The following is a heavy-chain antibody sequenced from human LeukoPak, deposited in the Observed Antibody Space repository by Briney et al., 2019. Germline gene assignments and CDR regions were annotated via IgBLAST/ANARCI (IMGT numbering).Heavy chain of an antibody. D-gene: IGHD4-17*01. Sequence: SVKVSCKASGGTFSNYAINWVRQAPGQGLEWMGGIIPIFGTGKYAQKFQGRVTMTEDTSTDTAYMELSSLRSQDTAVYYCATAIYGDHKAYYYYYMDVWGKGTTVTISS. CDR3: ATAIYGDHKAYYYYYMDV. J-gene: IGHJ6*03. V-gene: IGHV1-69*06. CDR2: IIPIFGTG. CDR1: GGTFSNYA.